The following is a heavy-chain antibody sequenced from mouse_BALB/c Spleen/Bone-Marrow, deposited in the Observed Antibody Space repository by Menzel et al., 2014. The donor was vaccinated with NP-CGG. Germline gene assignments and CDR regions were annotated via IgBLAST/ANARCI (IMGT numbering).Heavy chain of an antibody. CDR1: GFSLTSYG. D-gene: IGHD2-4*01. V-gene: IGHV2-9*02. Sequence: VKVVDSGPGLVAPSQSLSIPCTVSGFSLTSYGVHWVRQPPGKGLEWLGVIWAGGSTNYNSALMSRLSISKDNSKSQVFLKMNSLQTDDTAMYYCARDLYYDYDEGFAYWGQGTLVTVSA. J-gene: IGHJ3*01. CDR2: IWAGGST. CDR3: ARDLYYDYDEGFAY.